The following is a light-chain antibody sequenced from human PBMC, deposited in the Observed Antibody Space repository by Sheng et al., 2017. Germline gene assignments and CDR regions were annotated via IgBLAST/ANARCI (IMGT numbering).Light chain of an antibody. CDR2: EDD. V-gene: IGLV6-57*01. CDR3: QSYDNDNVV. J-gene: IGLJ2*01. Sequence: FMLTQPHSVSESPGQTVTISCTRSTGAISANYVQWYQHRPGSSPITLIYEDDHRPSGVPDRFSCSLDSSSNSASLIISGLRTEDEADYYCQSYDNDNVVFGGGTKLTVL. CDR1: TGAISANY.